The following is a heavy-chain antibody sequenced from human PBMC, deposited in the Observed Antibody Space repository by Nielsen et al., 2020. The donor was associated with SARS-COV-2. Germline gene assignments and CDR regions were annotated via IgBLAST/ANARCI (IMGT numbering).Heavy chain of an antibody. CDR3: ARRYYHYGMDV. J-gene: IGHJ6*02. Sequence: SETLSLTCTVSGGSISSGGYYWSWIRQHPGKGLEWIGYIYYSGSTYYNPSLKSRVTISVDTSKNQFSLKLSSVAAADSAVYYCARRYYHYGMDVWGQGTTVTVSS. V-gene: IGHV4-31*03. CDR2: IYYSGST. CDR1: GGSISSGGYY.